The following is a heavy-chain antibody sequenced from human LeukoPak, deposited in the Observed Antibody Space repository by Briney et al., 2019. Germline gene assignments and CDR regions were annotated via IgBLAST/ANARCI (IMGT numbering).Heavy chain of an antibody. V-gene: IGHV3-21*01. CDR2: ISSSSSYI. D-gene: IGHD6-13*01. CDR3: ARDVYSSSWYNWFDP. Sequence: PGGSLRLSCAASGFTFSSYSMNWVRQAPGKGLEWVSSISSSSSYIYCADSVKGRFTISRDNAKNSLYLQMNSLRAEDTAVYYCARDVYSSSWYNWFDPWGQGTLVTVSS. CDR1: GFTFSSYS. J-gene: IGHJ5*02.